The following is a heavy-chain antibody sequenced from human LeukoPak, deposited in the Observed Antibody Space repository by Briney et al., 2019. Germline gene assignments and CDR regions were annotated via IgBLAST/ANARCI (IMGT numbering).Heavy chain of an antibody. CDR1: GGSTNSSSYY. CDR2: VFFGGST. Sequence: SETLSLTCTVSGGSTNSSSYYWGWIRQPPGKGLEWIGSVFFGGSTYYKTSLKSRVTISVDTSKNQFSLNLTSVTAADTAVYYCARGAGLFDLWGQGTLVTVSS. CDR3: ARGAGLFDL. D-gene: IGHD4/OR15-4a*01. V-gene: IGHV4-39*01. J-gene: IGHJ5*02.